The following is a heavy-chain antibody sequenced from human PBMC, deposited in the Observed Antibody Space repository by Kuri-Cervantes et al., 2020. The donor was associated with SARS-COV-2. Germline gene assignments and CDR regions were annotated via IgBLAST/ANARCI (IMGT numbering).Heavy chain of an antibody. CDR2: ISYDGSNK. Sequence: GESLKISCAASGFTFSSYAMHWVRQAPGKGLEWVAVISYDGSNKYYADSVKGRFTISRDNAKNSLYLQMNSLRAEDTAVYYCASQILYLGVGYFDYWGQGTLVTVSS. CDR1: GFTFSSYA. D-gene: IGHD2-8*01. V-gene: IGHV3-30-3*01. CDR3: ASQILYLGVGYFDY. J-gene: IGHJ4*02.